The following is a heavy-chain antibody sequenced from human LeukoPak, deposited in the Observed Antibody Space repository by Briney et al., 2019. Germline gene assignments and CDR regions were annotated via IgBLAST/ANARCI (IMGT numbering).Heavy chain of an antibody. CDR2: INHRGST. V-gene: IGHV4-34*01. J-gene: IGHJ6*03. D-gene: IGHD6-25*01. CDR1: GGSFSGYY. Sequence: SETLSLTCAVYGGSFSGYYWSWIRQPPGKGLEWIGEINHRGSTNYNPYLKSRVTISVDTSKNPFSLKLRSVTAADTAVYYCARGAAGAPRRVLGYYYYYYYMDVWGKGTTVTVSS. CDR3: ARGAAGAPRRVLGYYYYYYYMDV.